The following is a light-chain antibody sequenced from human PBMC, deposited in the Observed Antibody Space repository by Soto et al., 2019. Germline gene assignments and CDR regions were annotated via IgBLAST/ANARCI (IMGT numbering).Light chain of an antibody. CDR1: SXNIGSNT. Sequence: QSXLTQSXXASGXXXXXVXXXXXGSSXNIGSNTVNWYQQLPGTAPKLLIYSNNQRPSGVPDRFSGSKSGTSASLAISGLQSEDEADYYCATWDDSLNGYVFGTGTKVTVL. V-gene: IGLV1-44*01. J-gene: IGLJ1*01. CDR2: SNN. CDR3: ATWDDSLNGYV.